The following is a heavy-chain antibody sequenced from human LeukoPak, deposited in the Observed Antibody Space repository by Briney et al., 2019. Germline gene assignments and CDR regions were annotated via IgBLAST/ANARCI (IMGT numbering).Heavy chain of an antibody. V-gene: IGHV4-34*01. Sequence: SETLSLTCDVYGGSFSGYYWSWIRQPPGKGLEWIGEINHSGTTNYNPSLKSRVTISVDTSKNQFSLQLNSVTPEDTAVYYCARDDLQLVRRLGGSTEYYYYYYMDVWGKGTTVTVSS. D-gene: IGHD6-13*01. CDR1: GGSFSGYY. J-gene: IGHJ6*03. CDR3: ARDDLQLVRRLGGSTEYYYYYYMDV. CDR2: INHSGTT.